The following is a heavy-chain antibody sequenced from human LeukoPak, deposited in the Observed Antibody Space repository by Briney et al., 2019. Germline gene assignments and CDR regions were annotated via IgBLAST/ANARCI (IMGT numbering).Heavy chain of an antibody. CDR1: GGSISSYY. J-gene: IGHJ4*02. V-gene: IGHV4-59*01. CDR3: AREKRRGSGSYSFDY. D-gene: IGHD3-10*01. Sequence: SETLSLTCTVSGGSISSYYWSWIRQPPGKGLEWIGYIYYSGSTNYNPSLKSRVTISVDTSKNQFSLKLSSVTAADTAVYYCAREKRRGSGSYSFDYWGQGTLVTVS. CDR2: IYYSGST.